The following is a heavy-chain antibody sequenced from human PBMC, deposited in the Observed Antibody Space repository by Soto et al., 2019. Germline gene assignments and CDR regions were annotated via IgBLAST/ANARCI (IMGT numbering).Heavy chain of an antibody. V-gene: IGHV3-23*01. CDR3: AKDRGGYYYYYGMDV. Sequence: GGSLRLSCAASGFTFSSYAMSWVRQAPGKGLEWVSAISGSGGSTYYADSVKGRFTISRDNSKNTLYLQMNSLRAEDTAVYYCAKDRGGYYYYYGMDVRGQGTTVTVSS. J-gene: IGHJ6*02. CDR2: ISGSGGST. D-gene: IGHD3-10*01. CDR1: GFTFSSYA.